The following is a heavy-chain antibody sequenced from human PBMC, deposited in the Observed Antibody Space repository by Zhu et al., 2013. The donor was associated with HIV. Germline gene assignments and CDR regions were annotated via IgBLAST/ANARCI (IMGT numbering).Heavy chain of an antibody. J-gene: IGHJ5*02. CDR2: IIPIFGTA. CDR3: ARGTYGYDSSGSPNWFDP. Sequence: QVQLVQSGAEVKKPGSSVKVSCKASGGTFSSYAISWVRQAPGQGLEWMGGIIPIFGTANYAQKFQGRVTITADESTSTAYMELSSLRSEDTAVYYCARGTYGYDSSGSPNWFDPLGPREPWSTVSS. CDR1: GGTFSSYA. V-gene: IGHV1-69*01. D-gene: IGHD3-22*01.